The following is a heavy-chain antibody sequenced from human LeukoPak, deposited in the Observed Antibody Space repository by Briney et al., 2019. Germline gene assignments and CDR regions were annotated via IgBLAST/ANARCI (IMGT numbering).Heavy chain of an antibody. CDR2: ISWNSGSI. CDR1: GFTFDDYA. Sequence: GGSLRLSCAASGFTFDDYAMHWVRQAPGKGLEWVSGISWNSGSIGYADSVKGRFTISRDNAKNSLYLQMNSLRAEDTALYYCAKDIESRAAAGTAFDYWGQGTLVTVYS. J-gene: IGHJ4*02. CDR3: AKDIESRAAAGTAFDY. D-gene: IGHD6-13*01. V-gene: IGHV3-9*01.